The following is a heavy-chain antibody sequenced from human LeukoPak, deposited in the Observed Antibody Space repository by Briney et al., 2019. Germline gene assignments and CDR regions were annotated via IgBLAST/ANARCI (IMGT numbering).Heavy chain of an antibody. CDR3: ARDRALKGV. Sequence: GGSLRLSCAASGFAVSSNYMSWVRPAPGKGLEWVSVMYSGGSTYYAGSVKGRFTISRDNSKNTLYLQMNSLRAEDTAVYYCARDRALKGVWGKGTTVTVSS. CDR2: MYSGGST. CDR1: GFAVSSNY. D-gene: IGHD1-14*01. V-gene: IGHV3-66*02. J-gene: IGHJ6*04.